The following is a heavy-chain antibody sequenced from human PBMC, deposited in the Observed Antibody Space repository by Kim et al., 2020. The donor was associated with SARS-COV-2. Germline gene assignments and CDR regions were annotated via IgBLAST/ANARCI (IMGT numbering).Heavy chain of an antibody. J-gene: IGHJ6*03. D-gene: IGHD2-15*01. CDR2: MNPNSGNT. Sequence: ASVKVSCKASGYTFTSYDINWVRQATGQGLEWMGWMNPNSGNTGYAQKFQGRVTMTRNTSISTAYMELSSLRSEDTAVYYCARGEADIVNYYYYMDVWGKGTTVTVSS. CDR3: ARGEADIVNYYYYMDV. CDR1: GYTFTSYD. V-gene: IGHV1-8*01.